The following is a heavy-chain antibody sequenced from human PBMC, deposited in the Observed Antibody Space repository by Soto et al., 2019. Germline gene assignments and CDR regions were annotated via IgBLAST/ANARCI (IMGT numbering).Heavy chain of an antibody. Sequence: PGGSLRLSCVVSGFTLSNYWMHWVRQAPGKGLAWVSRINTDGTSTMYADSVKGRFTVSRDNAKNRLYLQMNSLRADDTAVYYCTRGGGPTVTTFGYWGQGTPVTVSS. CDR2: INTDGTST. CDR3: TRGGGPTVTTFGY. V-gene: IGHV3-74*03. J-gene: IGHJ4*02. D-gene: IGHD4-4*01. CDR1: GFTLSNYW.